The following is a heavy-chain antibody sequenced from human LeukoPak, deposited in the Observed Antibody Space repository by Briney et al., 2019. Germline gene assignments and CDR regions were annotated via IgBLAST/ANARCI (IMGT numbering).Heavy chain of an antibody. D-gene: IGHD2-2*02. V-gene: IGHV1-2*02. CDR2: INPNSGGT. CDR3: ARSSRGAAIGLGY. Sequence: GASVKVSCKASGYTFTGYYMHWVRQDPGQGLEWMGWINPNSGGTNYAQKFQGRVTMTRDTSISTAYMELSRLRSDDTAVYYCARSSRGAAIGLGYWGQGTLVTVSS. J-gene: IGHJ4*02. CDR1: GYTFTGYY.